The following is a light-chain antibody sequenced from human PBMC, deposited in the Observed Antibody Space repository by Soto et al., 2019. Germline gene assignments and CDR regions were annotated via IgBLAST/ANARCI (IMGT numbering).Light chain of an antibody. J-gene: IGKJ1*01. V-gene: IGKV3-20*01. CDR1: QSVSSSY. CDR3: QQYNSYRA. Sequence: EIVLTQSPGTLSLSPVERATLSFRASQSVSSSYLVWHQQKPGQAPRLLIYAASRRATGIPDRFSGSGSGTDFTLTISSPQPDDFATYYCQQYNSYRAFGQGTKVDIK. CDR2: AAS.